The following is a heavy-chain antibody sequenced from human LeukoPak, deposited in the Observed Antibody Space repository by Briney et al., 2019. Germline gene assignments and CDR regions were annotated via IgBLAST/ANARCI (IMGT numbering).Heavy chain of an antibody. J-gene: IGHJ6*03. Sequence: SGTLSLTCAVSGGSISSDKWSSWVRQPPRKGMEWIGEIHHSGSTNYNPSLKSRVTISVDTSKNQFSLKLSSVTAADTAVYYCARHFDSSSWYYYYYMDVWGKGTTVTISS. V-gene: IGHV4-4*02. CDR2: IHHSGST. D-gene: IGHD6-13*01. CDR3: ARHFDSSSWYYYYYMDV. CDR1: GGSISSDKW.